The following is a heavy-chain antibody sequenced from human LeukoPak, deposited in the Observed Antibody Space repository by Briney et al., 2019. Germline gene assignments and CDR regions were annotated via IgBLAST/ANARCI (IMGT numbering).Heavy chain of an antibody. CDR2: ISAYNGNT. Sequence: ASVKVSCKASGYTFTSYGISWVRQAPGQGLEWMGWISAYNGNTNYAQKLQGRVTMTTDTSTSTAYMELRSLRSDDTAVYYCARRPVASYYYDSSLTFDHWGQGTLVTVSS. D-gene: IGHD3-22*01. CDR3: ARRPVASYYYDSSLTFDH. V-gene: IGHV1-18*01. CDR1: GYTFTSYG. J-gene: IGHJ4*02.